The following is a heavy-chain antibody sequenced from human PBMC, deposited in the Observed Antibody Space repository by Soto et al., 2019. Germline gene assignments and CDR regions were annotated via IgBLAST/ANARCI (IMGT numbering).Heavy chain of an antibody. Sequence: GGSLRLSCAASGFTFSSYSMNWVRQAPGKGLEWVSYISSSSSTIYYADSVKGQVTISADKSISTAYLQWSSLKASDTAMYYCARHGDYYYYMDVWGKGTTVTVSS. CDR2: ISSSSSTI. CDR3: ARHGDYYYYMDV. V-gene: IGHV3-48*01. D-gene: IGHD3-3*01. CDR1: GFTFSSYS. J-gene: IGHJ6*03.